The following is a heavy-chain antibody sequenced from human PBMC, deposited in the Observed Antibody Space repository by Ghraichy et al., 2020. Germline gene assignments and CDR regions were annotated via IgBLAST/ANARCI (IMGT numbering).Heavy chain of an antibody. CDR1: GYTFTGYT. D-gene: IGHD7-27*01. V-gene: IGHV1-2*02. J-gene: IGHJ6*02. Sequence: VKVSCKASGYTFTGYTMHWVRHAPGQGLEWMGWINPNSGGTNYAQKFEGRVTITRDTSISTVYMELIRLTSDDTAVYYCARLGMDVWGQGTTVTVSS. CDR2: INPNSGGT. CDR3: ARLGMDV.